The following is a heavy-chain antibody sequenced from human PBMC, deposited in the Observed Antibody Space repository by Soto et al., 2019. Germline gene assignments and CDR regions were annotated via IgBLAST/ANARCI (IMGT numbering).Heavy chain of an antibody. CDR2: MWYDGSNK. CDR1: GFSITNYG. V-gene: IGHV3-33*01. J-gene: IGHJ4*02. Sequence: QVQLVESGGDVVQPGRSLRLSCAASGFSITNYGMHWVRQAPGKGLEWVAVMWYDGSNKFYGDSVRGRFTISRDTSRNTLSLQMNSLRSDDTAVYYGARELQDSDCDLGFWGQGTQVTVSS. CDR3: ARELQDSDCDLGF. D-gene: IGHD5-12*01.